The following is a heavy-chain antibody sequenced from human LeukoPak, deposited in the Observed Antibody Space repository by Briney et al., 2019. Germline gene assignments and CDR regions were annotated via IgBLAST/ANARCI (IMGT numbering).Heavy chain of an antibody. CDR2: IRSEANSYAT. J-gene: IGHJ4*02. CDR1: GFTFSGSA. CDR3: TRPYYADGY. V-gene: IGHV3-73*01. Sequence: GGSLRLSCAASGFTFSGSAMHWVRQASGKGLEWVGRIRSEANSYATAYAASVKGRFTIFRDDSKNTAYLQMNSLKTEDTAVYYCTRPYYADGYWGQGTLVTVSS. D-gene: IGHD3-10*01.